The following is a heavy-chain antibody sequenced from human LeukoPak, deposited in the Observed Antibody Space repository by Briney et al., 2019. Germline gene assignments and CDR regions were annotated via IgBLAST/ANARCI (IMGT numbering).Heavy chain of an antibody. CDR1: GFTFSSYA. Sequence: PGRSLRLSCAASGFTFSSYAMHWVRQAPGKGLEWVAVMSYDGSNKYYADSVKGRFTISRDNSKNTLYLQMNSLRAEDTAVYYCARGSPAAVDDAFDIWGQGTMVTVSS. J-gene: IGHJ3*02. V-gene: IGHV3-30-3*01. CDR2: MSYDGSNK. CDR3: ARGSPAAVDDAFDI. D-gene: IGHD2-2*01.